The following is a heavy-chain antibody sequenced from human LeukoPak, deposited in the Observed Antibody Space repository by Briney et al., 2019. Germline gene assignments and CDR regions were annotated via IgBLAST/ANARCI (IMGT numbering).Heavy chain of an antibody. CDR3: ARGLLNGPDYYDSSGYYEWFDP. CDR2: INHSGST. Sequence: SETLSLTCAVYGGSFSGYYWSWVRQPPGKGREWVGEINHSGSTNYNPSRKSRVNISVDTSKNQISLKMSYVPAAGTAVYYCARGLLNGPDYYDSSGYYEWFDPWGQGTLVTVSS. D-gene: IGHD3-22*01. V-gene: IGHV4-34*01. J-gene: IGHJ5*02. CDR1: GGSFSGYY.